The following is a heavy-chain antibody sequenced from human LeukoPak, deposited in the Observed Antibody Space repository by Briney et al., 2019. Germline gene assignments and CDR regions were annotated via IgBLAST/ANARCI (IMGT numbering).Heavy chain of an antibody. CDR2: ISYDGFNK. CDR1: GFSFGSYG. Sequence: PGGSLRLSCAAPGFSFGSYGMHWVRQTPGKGLEWVAAISYDGFNKHYADSVKGRFTISRDNSKNTLYLQMNGLRAEDTAVYYCAKDVSHYYDNSGYSIKFFDYWGQGTLVTVSS. D-gene: IGHD3-22*01. V-gene: IGHV3-30*18. CDR3: AKDVSHYYDNSGYSIKFFDY. J-gene: IGHJ4*02.